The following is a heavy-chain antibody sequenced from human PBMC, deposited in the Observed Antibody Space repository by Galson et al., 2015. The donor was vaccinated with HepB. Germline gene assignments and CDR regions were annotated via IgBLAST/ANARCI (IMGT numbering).Heavy chain of an antibody. CDR3: ASSTIAAADSEWD. CDR2: IDPSDSYT. J-gene: IGHJ4*02. D-gene: IGHD6-13*01. Sequence: SGAEVKKPGESLRISCKGSGYSFTSYWISWVRQMPGKGLEWMGRIDPSDSYTNYSPSFQGHVTISADKSISTAYLQWSSLKASDTAMYYCASSTIAAADSEWDWGQGTLVTVSS. V-gene: IGHV5-10-1*01. CDR1: GYSFTSYW.